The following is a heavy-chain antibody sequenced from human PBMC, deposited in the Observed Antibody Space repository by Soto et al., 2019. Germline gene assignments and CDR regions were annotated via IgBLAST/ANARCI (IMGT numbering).Heavy chain of an antibody. CDR2: INAGNGNT. D-gene: IGHD4-17*01. J-gene: IGHJ6*03. CDR3: ATTGGYYYYMDV. Sequence: ASVKVSCKASGYTFTSYAMHWVRQAPGQRLEWMGWINAGNGNTKYSQKFQGRVTITRDTSASTAYMELSSLRSEDTAVYYCATTGGYYYYMDVWGKGTTVTVSS. V-gene: IGHV1-3*01. CDR1: GYTFTSYA.